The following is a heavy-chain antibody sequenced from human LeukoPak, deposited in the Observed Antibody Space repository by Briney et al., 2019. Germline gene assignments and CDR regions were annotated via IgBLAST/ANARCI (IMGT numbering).Heavy chain of an antibody. V-gene: IGHV3-33*01. CDR1: GFTFSSFG. Sequence: GRSLRLSCAASGFTFSSFGMHWVRQAPGKGLEWVAVIWYDGSNKYYADSVKGRFTISRDNSKNTLYLQMNSLRAEDTAVYYCARVHKVVVAATLDYYYYGMDVWGQGTTVTVSS. CDR3: ARVHKVVVAATLDYYYYGMDV. J-gene: IGHJ6*02. D-gene: IGHD2-15*01. CDR2: IWYDGSNK.